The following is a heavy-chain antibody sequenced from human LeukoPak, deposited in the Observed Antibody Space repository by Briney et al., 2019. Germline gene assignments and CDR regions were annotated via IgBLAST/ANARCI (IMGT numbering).Heavy chain of an antibody. V-gene: IGHV3-64*01. CDR2: ISSNGGST. Sequence: PGGSLRLSCAASGFTFSGSAMHWVRQTPGKGLEYVAAISSNGGSTYYANSVKGRFTISRDNSKNTLYLQMGSLRAENMAVYYCARARDGSYYGGFDYWGQGTLVTVSS. J-gene: IGHJ4*02. D-gene: IGHD1-26*01. CDR3: ARARDGSYYGGFDY. CDR1: GFTFSGSA.